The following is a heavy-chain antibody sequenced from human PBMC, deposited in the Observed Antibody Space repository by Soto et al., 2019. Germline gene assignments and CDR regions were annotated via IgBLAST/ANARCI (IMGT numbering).Heavy chain of an antibody. D-gene: IGHD6-19*01. CDR3: AKESTSGLYYFDY. CDR2: ISGSGDSP. Sequence: SGGSLRLSCAASGFTFSNYAMSWVRQAPGKGLEWVSIISGSGDSPYYADSVKGRFTISRDNSRNTLYLQMNSLRAGDSAKYYCAKESTSGLYYFDYWGQGTLVTVSS. V-gene: IGHV3-23*01. CDR1: GFTFSNYA. J-gene: IGHJ4*02.